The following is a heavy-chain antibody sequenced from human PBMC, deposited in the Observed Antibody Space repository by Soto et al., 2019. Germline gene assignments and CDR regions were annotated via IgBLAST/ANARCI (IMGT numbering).Heavy chain of an antibody. CDR1: GGSISNGGYY. V-gene: IGHV4-31*03. D-gene: IGHD3-10*01. J-gene: IGHJ4*01. CDR2: IHYSGST. Sequence: PSDTVYLNCTVSGGSISNGGYYFNWVRQHPWKGLEWIGYIHYSGSTWYNPSLESRVTISVDTSKDQFSLKLRSVTAADTAVYYCARVRGSGSYAAYYFDSWGQGTLVTVSS. CDR3: ARVRGSGSYAAYYFDS.